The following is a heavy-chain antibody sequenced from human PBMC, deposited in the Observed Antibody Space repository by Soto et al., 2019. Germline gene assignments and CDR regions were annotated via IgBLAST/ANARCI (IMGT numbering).Heavy chain of an antibody. CDR3: ARVFSSGSGWMYYFDF. D-gene: IGHD6-25*01. Sequence: QVQLQESGPGLVESSGTLSLTCEFSSGSISSGNWWSWVRQPPGKGLEWIGEIYYTGATNYNPSLKSRVTMTIDKSKDQFSLNLRSATAADTAVYYCARVFSSGSGWMYYFDFWGQGILVSVSS. V-gene: IGHV4-4*02. J-gene: IGHJ4*02. CDR1: SGSISSGNW. CDR2: IYYTGAT.